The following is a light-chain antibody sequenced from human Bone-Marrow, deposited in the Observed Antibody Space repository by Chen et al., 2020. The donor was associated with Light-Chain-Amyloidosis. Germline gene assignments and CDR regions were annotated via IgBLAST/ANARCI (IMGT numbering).Light chain of an antibody. Sequence: QSALTPPASLSRSPGQSLPIPSTGTSGDVGTYNYVSWSQQHPGKAPKVMMYAVSNRPSGVSNRFSGSKSGNTASLTISGLQAEDEADYYCSSFTSSSSYVFGPGTKVTVL. CDR1: SGDVGTYNY. CDR2: AVS. CDR3: SSFTSSSSYV. J-gene: IGLJ1*01. V-gene: IGLV2-14*01.